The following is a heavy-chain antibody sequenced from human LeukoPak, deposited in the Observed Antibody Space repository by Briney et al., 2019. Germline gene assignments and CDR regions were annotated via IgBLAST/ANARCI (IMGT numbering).Heavy chain of an antibody. CDR2: INPSGGST. CDR1: GYIFTSYY. D-gene: IGHD6-13*01. CDR3: ARDRGEKLANNWFDP. J-gene: IGHJ5*02. Sequence: ASVKVSCKASGYIFTSYYMHWVRQAPGQGLEWTGIINPSGGSTSYAQKFQGRVTMTRDTSTSTVYMEPSSLRSEDTAVYYCARDRGEKLANNWFDPWGQGTLVTVSS. V-gene: IGHV1-46*01.